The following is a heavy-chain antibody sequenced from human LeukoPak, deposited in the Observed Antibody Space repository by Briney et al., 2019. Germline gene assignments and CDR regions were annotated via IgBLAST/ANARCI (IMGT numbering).Heavy chain of an antibody. Sequence: GGPLRLSCAASGFTFSSYAMHWVRQAPGKALERVAVISYDGSNKYYADSVKGRFTISRDNSKNTLYLQMNSLRAEDTAVYYCARDRVLSSSWQGNGYYYGMDVWGKGTTVTVSS. CDR3: ARDRVLSSSWQGNGYYYGMDV. D-gene: IGHD6-13*01. CDR1: GFTFSSYA. CDR2: ISYDGSNK. V-gene: IGHV3-30*04. J-gene: IGHJ6*04.